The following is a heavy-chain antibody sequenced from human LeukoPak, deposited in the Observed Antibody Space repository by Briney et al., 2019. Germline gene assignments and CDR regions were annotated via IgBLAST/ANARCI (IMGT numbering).Heavy chain of an antibody. CDR1: GGTFSSYA. J-gene: IGHJ4*02. D-gene: IGHD3-10*01. CDR2: IIPIFGTA. V-gene: IGHV1-69*13. Sequence: SVKVSCKASGGTFSSYAISWVRQAPGQGLEWMGGIIPIFGTANYAQKFQGRVTITADESASTAYMELSSLRSEDTAVYYCARSTNSRPYYYGSGNYFDYWGQGTLVTVSS. CDR3: ARSTNSRPYYYGSGNYFDY.